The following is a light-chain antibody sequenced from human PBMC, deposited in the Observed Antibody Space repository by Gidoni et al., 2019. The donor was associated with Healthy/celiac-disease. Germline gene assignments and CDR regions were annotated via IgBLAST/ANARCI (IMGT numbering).Light chain of an antibody. CDR3: QSYDSSLSGTLV. CDR1: SPNIGAGYD. Sequence: QSVLTQPPSVSGAPGQRVTISCTGRSPNIGAGYDVHWYQQLPGTAPKLLIYGNSNRPSGVPDRFSGSKSGTSASLAITGLQAEDEADYYCQSYDSSLSGTLVFGGGTKLTVL. CDR2: GNS. J-gene: IGLJ3*02. V-gene: IGLV1-40*01.